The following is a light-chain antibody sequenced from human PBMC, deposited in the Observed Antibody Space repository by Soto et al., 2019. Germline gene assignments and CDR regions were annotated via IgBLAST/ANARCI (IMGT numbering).Light chain of an antibody. Sequence: EIVLTQSPDTLSLSPGERATLSCRASQSVSTNSLAWYQQKPGQAPRPXIYGASSRATGTPDRFSGSGSGTEFTLTISRLQPEDFAVYYCQQYGSSALTFGGGTKVDIK. V-gene: IGKV3-20*01. CDR1: QSVSTNS. CDR2: GAS. CDR3: QQYGSSALT. J-gene: IGKJ4*01.